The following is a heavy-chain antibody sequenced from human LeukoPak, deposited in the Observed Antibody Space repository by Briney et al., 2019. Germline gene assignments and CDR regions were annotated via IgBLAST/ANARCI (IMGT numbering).Heavy chain of an antibody. CDR2: ISSSSSTI. CDR1: GFTFSSYS. V-gene: IGHV3-48*01. CDR3: ARFDYGGNAPFNY. Sequence: VGSLRLSSAASGFTFSSYSMNCVRQAPGKGLEWVSYISSSSSTIYYADSVKGRFTISRDNAKNSLYLQMNSLRAEDTAVYYCARFDYGGNAPFNYWGQGTLVTVSS. J-gene: IGHJ4*02. D-gene: IGHD4-23*01.